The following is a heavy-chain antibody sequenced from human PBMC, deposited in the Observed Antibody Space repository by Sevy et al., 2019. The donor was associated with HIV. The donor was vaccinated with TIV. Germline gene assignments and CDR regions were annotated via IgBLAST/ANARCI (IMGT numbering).Heavy chain of an antibody. D-gene: IGHD5-12*01. Sequence: GGSLRLSCAASGFIFSDYDMNWVRQAPGKGLEWISVISSRSSYIKYADSLKGRVTISRDNANNSLLLQLNSLRAEDTAVYYCARAVDYPEIGGLHYWGQGALVTVSS. J-gene: IGHJ4*02. CDR3: ARAVDYPEIGGLHY. CDR2: ISSRSSYI. CDR1: GFIFSDYD. V-gene: IGHV3-21*05.